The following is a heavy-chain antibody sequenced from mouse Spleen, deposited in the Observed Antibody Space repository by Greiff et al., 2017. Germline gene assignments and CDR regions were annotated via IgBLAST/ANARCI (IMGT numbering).Heavy chain of an antibody. J-gene: IGHJ4*01. Sequence: LKSRLSISKDNSKSQVFLKLNSLQTDDTATYYCAKEGHYYAMDYWGQGTSVTVSS. CDR3: AKEGHYYAMDY. V-gene: IGHV2-3*01. D-gene: IGHD2-13*01.